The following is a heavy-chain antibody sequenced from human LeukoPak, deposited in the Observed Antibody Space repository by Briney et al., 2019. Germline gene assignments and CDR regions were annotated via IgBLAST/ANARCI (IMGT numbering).Heavy chain of an antibody. J-gene: IGHJ4*02. CDR1: GFTFNNYG. V-gene: IGHV3-20*01. D-gene: IGHD5-18*01. CDR3: GRDRSYGSFDY. Sequence: GGSLRLSCAASGFTFNNYGMNWVRQVPGKGLEWVSGTGGSTGYADSVKGRFTISRDSAKNSLYLQMNNLRAEDTALYHCGRDRSYGSFDYWGQGTLVTVSS. CDR2: TGGST.